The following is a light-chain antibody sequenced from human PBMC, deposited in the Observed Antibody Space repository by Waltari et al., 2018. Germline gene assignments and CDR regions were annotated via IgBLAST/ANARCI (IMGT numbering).Light chain of an antibody. CDR2: DAS. Sequence: DIQMTQSPSSLSASVGDRVTTTCQASQAISNYLNWYQQKPGKAPKLLIYDASNLETGVPSRFSGSGSGTDFTFTISSLQPEDIATYYCQQYDNLPITFGQGTRLEIK. CDR3: QQYDNLPIT. V-gene: IGKV1-33*01. J-gene: IGKJ5*01. CDR1: QAISNY.